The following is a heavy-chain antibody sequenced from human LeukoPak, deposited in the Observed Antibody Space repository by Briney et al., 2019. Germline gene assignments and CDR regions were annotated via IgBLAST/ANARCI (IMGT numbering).Heavy chain of an antibody. Sequence: GGSLRLSCAASGFTFSSYWMHWVRQAPGEGLVWVSRIKTDGSSTDYADSVKGRFTISRDNAKNTMYLQMNSLRAEDTAVYYCARGVSGTGPDIWGLGTMVTVSS. D-gene: IGHD5/OR15-5a*01. J-gene: IGHJ3*02. CDR3: ARGVSGTGPDI. CDR2: IKTDGSST. CDR1: GFTFSSYW. V-gene: IGHV3-74*01.